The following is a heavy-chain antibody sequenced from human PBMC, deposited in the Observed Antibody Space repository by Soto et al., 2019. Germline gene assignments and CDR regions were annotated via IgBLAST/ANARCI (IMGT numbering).Heavy chain of an antibody. CDR1: GGSISSGGYY. V-gene: IGHV4-31*03. CDR2: IYYSGST. CDR3: ARYCSGGSCYHDQPWFDP. J-gene: IGHJ5*02. Sequence: PSETLSLTCTVSGGSISSGGYYWSWIRQHPGKGLEWIGYIYYSGSTYYNPSLKSRVTISVDTSKNQFSLKLSSVTAADTAVYYCARYCSGGSCYHDQPWFDPWGQGTLVTVSS. D-gene: IGHD2-15*01.